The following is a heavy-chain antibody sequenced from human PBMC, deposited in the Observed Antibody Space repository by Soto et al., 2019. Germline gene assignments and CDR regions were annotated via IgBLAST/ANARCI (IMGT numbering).Heavy chain of an antibody. D-gene: IGHD6-19*01. Sequence: ASVKVSCKASGVTFSSYAISWVRQAPGQGLEWMGGIIPIFGTANYAQKFQGRVTITADKSTSTAYMELSSLRSEDTAVYYCAKSYIRKQWLPFDYWGQGTLVTVSS. V-gene: IGHV1-69*06. J-gene: IGHJ4*02. CDR3: AKSYIRKQWLPFDY. CDR2: IIPIFGTA. CDR1: GVTFSSYA.